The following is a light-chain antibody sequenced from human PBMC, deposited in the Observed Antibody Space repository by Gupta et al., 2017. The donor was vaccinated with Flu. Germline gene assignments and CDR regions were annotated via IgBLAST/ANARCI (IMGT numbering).Light chain of an antibody. CDR1: SSEVGGYNY. Sequence: QSALTKPPSASGSRGQSVTIPCTATSSEVGGYNYVSWYQQHPGNAPKLMIYEVSKRPSGVPDRFSGSKSGNTASLTVSGLQAEDEADYYCSSYAGSNNPYVFGTGTKVTVL. V-gene: IGLV2-8*01. CDR3: SSYAGSNNPYV. CDR2: EVS. J-gene: IGLJ1*01.